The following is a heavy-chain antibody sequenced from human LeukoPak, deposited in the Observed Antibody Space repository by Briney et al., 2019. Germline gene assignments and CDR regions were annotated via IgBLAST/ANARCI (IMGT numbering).Heavy chain of an antibody. V-gene: IGHV4-39*01. CDR2: VYYSGST. Sequence: SETLSLTCTVSGGSISSGGYYWGWIRQPPGKGLEWIASVYYSGSTYYNPSLMSRVTISVDTSKNQFSLKLNSMTAADTAVYYCVRHVLVRGVITNFDPWGQGTLVTVSS. CDR1: GGSISSGGYY. CDR3: VRHVLVRGVITNFDP. D-gene: IGHD3-10*01. J-gene: IGHJ5*02.